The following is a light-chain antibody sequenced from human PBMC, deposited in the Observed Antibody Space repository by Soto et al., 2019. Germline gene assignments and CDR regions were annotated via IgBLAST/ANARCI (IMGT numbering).Light chain of an antibody. CDR3: SSYTSSSTLRV. V-gene: IGLV2-14*01. CDR1: SSDVGGYNY. CDR2: DVS. J-gene: IGLJ2*01. Sequence: QSALTQPASVSGSPGQSITISCTGTSSDVGGYNYVSWYQQHPGKAPKLMIYDVSNRPSGVSNRFSGSKSGNTASLTISGLQAVDEADYYCSSYTSSSTLRVFGGGTKVTVL.